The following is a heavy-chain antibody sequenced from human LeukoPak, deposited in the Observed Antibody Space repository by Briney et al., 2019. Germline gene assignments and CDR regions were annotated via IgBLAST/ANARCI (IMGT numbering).Heavy chain of an antibody. Sequence: PETLSLTCTVSGGSISSHYWSWIRQPPGKGLEWIGYIYYSGSTNYNPSLKSRVTISVDTSKDQFSLKLSSVTAADTAVYYCARGGVGSWFDPWGQGTLVTVSS. V-gene: IGHV4-59*11. CDR1: GGSISSHY. D-gene: IGHD1-26*01. J-gene: IGHJ5*02. CDR2: IYYSGST. CDR3: ARGGVGSWFDP.